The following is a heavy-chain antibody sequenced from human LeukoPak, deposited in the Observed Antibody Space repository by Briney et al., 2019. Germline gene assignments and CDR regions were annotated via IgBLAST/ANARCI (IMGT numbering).Heavy chain of an antibody. CDR2: TNPNSGGT. D-gene: IGHD4-17*01. CDR3: ARGASGVYTVTTSWFDP. V-gene: IGHV1-2*02. J-gene: IGHJ5*02. Sequence: ASVKVSCTPSGYTFTGYYMHWVRQAPGKGLEWMGWTNPNSGGTNYAQKFQGRVTMTRDTSISTAYMELSRLRSDDTAVYYCARGASGVYTVTTSWFDPWGQGTLVTVSS. CDR1: GYTFTGYY.